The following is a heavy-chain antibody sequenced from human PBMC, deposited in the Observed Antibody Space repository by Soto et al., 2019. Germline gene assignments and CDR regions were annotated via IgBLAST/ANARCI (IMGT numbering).Heavy chain of an antibody. J-gene: IGHJ5*02. CDR1: VFTFISYD. V-gene: IGHV3-13*01. Sequence: AGWSLRLSCASSVFTFISYDMHWVRQATGKGLEWVSAIGTAGDTYYPGSVKGRFTISRENAKNSLYLQMNSLRAGDTAVYYCARGLGYCSSTSCSGRFDPWGQGTLVTVSS. CDR3: ARGLGYCSSTSCSGRFDP. D-gene: IGHD2-2*01. CDR2: IGTAGDT.